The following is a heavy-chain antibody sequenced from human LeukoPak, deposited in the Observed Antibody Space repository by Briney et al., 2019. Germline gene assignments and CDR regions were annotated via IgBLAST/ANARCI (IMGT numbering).Heavy chain of an antibody. CDR2: IFYSGST. V-gene: IGHV4-39*01. D-gene: IGHD1-1*01. CDR1: GGSISSYY. CDR3: ARRRGDRGYD. Sequence: SETLSLTCTVSGGSISSYYWSWIRQPPGQGLEWIGSIFYSGSTYYTPSLKSRVTISVDTSKNQFSLKLRSVTAVDTAVYYCARRRGDRGYDWGQGTLVIVSS. J-gene: IGHJ4*02.